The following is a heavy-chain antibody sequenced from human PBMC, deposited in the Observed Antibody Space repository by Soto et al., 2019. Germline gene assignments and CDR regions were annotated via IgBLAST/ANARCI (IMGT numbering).Heavy chain of an antibody. V-gene: IGHV1-46*04. CDR2: IDPSSGST. CDR3: ARDFTYGSGSYLYYYGMDV. D-gene: IGHD3-10*01. CDR1: GDTFTTYY. J-gene: IGHJ6*02. Sequence: ASVKVSCKASGDTFTTYYIHWVRQAPGQGLEWMGIIDPSSGSTYYADSVKGRFTISRDNSKNTLYLQMNSLRAEDTAVYYCARDFTYGSGSYLYYYGMDVWGQGTTVTVSS.